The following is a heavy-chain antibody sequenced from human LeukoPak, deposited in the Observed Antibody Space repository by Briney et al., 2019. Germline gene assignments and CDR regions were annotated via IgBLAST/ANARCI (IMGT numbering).Heavy chain of an antibody. CDR3: ARDFDYDSSGYSRY. CDR2: ISSSSGYI. D-gene: IGHD3-22*01. V-gene: IGHV3-21*01. Sequence: GGALRLSCADSGFTFSSDSMNWVRQAPRKGLEWVSSISSSSGYIYYADSVKGRCTISRDNAKNSLYLQMNSLRAEDTAVYYCARDFDYDSSGYSRYWGQGTLVTVSS. J-gene: IGHJ4*02. CDR1: GFTFSSDS.